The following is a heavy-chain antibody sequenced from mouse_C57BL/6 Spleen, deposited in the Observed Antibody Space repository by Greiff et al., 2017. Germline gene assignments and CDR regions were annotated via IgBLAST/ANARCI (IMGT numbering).Heavy chain of an antibody. V-gene: IGHV7-3*01. Sequence: EVMLVESGGGLVQPGGSLSLSCAASGFTFTDYYMSWVRQPPGKAMEWLGFIRNKANGYTTEYSASRKGRFTISRDNSQSILYLQMNALRAEDSATYYCATGAPFAYWGQGTLVTVSA. CDR1: GFTFTDYY. CDR3: ATGAPFAY. CDR2: IRNKANGYTT. J-gene: IGHJ3*01.